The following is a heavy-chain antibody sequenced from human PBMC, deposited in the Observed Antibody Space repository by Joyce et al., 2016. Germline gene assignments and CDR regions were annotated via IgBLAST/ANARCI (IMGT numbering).Heavy chain of an antibody. Sequence: EVQLVESGGGLVKPGGSLRISCAASGFTVSTSSMSWFRRAPGKGLEWVPAISSVSTYIFYADSVKGRFTVSRDNAKNSLYLQMNSLRAEDTAVFFCARGGIVYDYSMDLWGQGTTVTVSS. CDR3: ARGGIVYDYSMDL. J-gene: IGHJ6*02. CDR1: GFTVSTSS. D-gene: IGHD3-22*01. V-gene: IGHV3-21*02. CDR2: ISSVSTYI.